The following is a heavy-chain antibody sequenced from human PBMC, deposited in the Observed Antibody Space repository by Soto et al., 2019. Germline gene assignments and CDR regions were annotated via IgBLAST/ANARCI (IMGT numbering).Heavy chain of an antibody. CDR2: IDPSDSYT. D-gene: IGHD5-12*01. CDR1: GYSFTSYW. CDR3: PIYARGPERWLQFSHSRYGMDV. Sequence: PGESLKISCQGSGYSFTSYWISWVRQMPGKGLEWMGRIDPSDSYTNYSPSFQGHVTISADKSISTAYLQWSSLKASDTAMYYCPIYARGPERWLQFSHSRYGMDVWGQGTTVTVSS. V-gene: IGHV5-10-1*01. J-gene: IGHJ6*02.